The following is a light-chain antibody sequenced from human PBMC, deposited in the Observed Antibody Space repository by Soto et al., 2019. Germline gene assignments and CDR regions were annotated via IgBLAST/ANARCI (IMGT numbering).Light chain of an antibody. CDR1: SSDVGGYNY. J-gene: IGLJ2*01. CDR3: SSYSGSSTLI. Sequence: QSALTQPASVSGSPGQSITISCTGTSSDVGGYNYVSWYQQHPGKALELMIYEVSNRPSGVSNRFSGSKSGNTASLTISGLQAEDEADYFCSSYSGSSTLIFGGGTKLTVL. V-gene: IGLV2-14*01. CDR2: EVS.